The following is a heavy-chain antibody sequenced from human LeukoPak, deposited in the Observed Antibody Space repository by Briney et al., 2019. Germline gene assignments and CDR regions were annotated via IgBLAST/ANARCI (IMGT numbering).Heavy chain of an antibody. V-gene: IGHV3-23*01. CDR1: GFTFSDYY. D-gene: IGHD4-17*01. Sequence: PGGSLRLSCAASGFTFSDYYMSWIRQAPGQGLEWVSAISDSVSSTYYADSVKGRFTISRDNSKNTLYLQMTSLRAEDTAVYYCAKTLTTGYYYYAMDVWGQGTTVTVSS. J-gene: IGHJ6*02. CDR3: AKTLTTGYYYYAMDV. CDR2: ISDSVSST.